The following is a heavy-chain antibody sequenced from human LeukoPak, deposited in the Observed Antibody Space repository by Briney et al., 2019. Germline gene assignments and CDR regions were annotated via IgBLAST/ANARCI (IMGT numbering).Heavy chain of an antibody. Sequence: GESLKISCKGSGYSFTSYWIGWVRQMPGKGLEWMGIIYPGDSDTRYSPSFQGQVTISADKSISTAYLQWSSLKASDTAMYYCARHGTKFVTTVTPTYYYYYGMDVWGQGTTVTVSS. CDR2: IYPGDSDT. J-gene: IGHJ6*02. D-gene: IGHD4-17*01. CDR1: GYSFTSYW. CDR3: ARHGTKFVTTVTPTYYYYYGMDV. V-gene: IGHV5-51*01.